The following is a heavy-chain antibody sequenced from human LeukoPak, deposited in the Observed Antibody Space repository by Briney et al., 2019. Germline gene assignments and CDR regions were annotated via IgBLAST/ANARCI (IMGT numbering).Heavy chain of an antibody. CDR3: ARGYSGYALGDLYYYYYYMDV. Sequence: PSQTLSLTCTVSGGSISSGSYYWSWIRQPAGKGLEWIGRIYTSGSTNYNPSLKSRVTMSVDTSKNQFSLKLSSVTAADTAVYYCARGYSGYALGDLYYYYYYMDVWGKGTTVTVSS. CDR2: IYTSGST. J-gene: IGHJ6*03. V-gene: IGHV4-61*02. D-gene: IGHD5-12*01. CDR1: GGSISSGSYY.